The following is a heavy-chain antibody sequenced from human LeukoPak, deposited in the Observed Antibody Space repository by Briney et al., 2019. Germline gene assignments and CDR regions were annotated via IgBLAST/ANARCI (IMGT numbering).Heavy chain of an antibody. CDR3: APFGVVTNDAFDI. CDR1: GLTLRSYS. D-gene: IGHD3-3*01. V-gene: IGHV3-48*01. CDR2: ISSSSGTI. Sequence: GGSLRLSCAASGLTLRSYSINRVRQAPGKGREWVSYISSSSGTIYYADSVKGRFTISRDNAKNSLYLQMNSLRAEDTAVYYCAPFGVVTNDAFDIWGQGTMVTVSS. J-gene: IGHJ3*02.